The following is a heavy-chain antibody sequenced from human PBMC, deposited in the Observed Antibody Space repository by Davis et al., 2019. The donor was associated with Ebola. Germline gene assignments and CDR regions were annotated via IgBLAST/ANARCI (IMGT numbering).Heavy chain of an antibody. Sequence: ASVKVSCKASGYIFTSYGIIRVRQAPGQGLEWMGWLSAYNGYSNYAQKLQGRVTMTTDKTTSKAYMELRSLRSDDKSMYYCARVRVKPPIDYWGQGTLVTVSS. D-gene: IGHD1-14*01. CDR1: GYIFTSYG. J-gene: IGHJ4*02. CDR3: ARVRVKPPIDY. CDR2: LSAYNGYS. V-gene: IGHV1-18*04.